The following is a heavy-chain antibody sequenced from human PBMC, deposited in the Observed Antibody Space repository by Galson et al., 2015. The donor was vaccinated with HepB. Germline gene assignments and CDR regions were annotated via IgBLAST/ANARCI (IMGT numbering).Heavy chain of an antibody. D-gene: IGHD3-10*01. CDR1: GGTFSSYT. J-gene: IGHJ6*02. CDR3: ASGIASSATYYYYYYGMDV. Sequence: VKVSCKASGGTFSSYTISWVRPAPGQGLEWMGRIIPILGIANYAQKFQGRVTITADKSTSTAYMELSSLRSEDTAVYYCASGIASSATYYYYYYGMDVWGQGTTVTVSS. CDR2: IIPILGIA. V-gene: IGHV1-69*02.